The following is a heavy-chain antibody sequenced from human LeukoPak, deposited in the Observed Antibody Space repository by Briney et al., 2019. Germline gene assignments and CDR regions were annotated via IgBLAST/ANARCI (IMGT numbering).Heavy chain of an antibody. CDR2: INHSGST. D-gene: IGHD6-19*01. CDR1: GGSISSYY. J-gene: IGHJ4*02. Sequence: SETLSLTFTDSGGSISSYYWSWIRQPPGKGLEWIGEINHSGSTNYNPSLKSRVTISVDTSKNQFSLKLSSVTAADTAVYYCARYRHIAVAGYFDYWGQGTLVTVSS. CDR3: ARYRHIAVAGYFDY. V-gene: IGHV4-34*01.